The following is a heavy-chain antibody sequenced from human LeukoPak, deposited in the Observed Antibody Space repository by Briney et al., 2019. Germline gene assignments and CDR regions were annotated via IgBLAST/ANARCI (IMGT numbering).Heavy chain of an antibody. CDR2: INPNRGGT. CDR3: ARGDYCSSTSCYGSDYYYYGMDV. CDR1: GYTFTGYY. Sequence: ASVKVSCKASGYTFTGYYMHWVRQAPGQGLEWMGWINPNRGGTNYAQKFQGRVTMTRDTSISTAYMELSRLRSDDTAVYYCARGDYCSSTSCYGSDYYYYGMDVWGQGTTVTVSS. J-gene: IGHJ6*02. D-gene: IGHD2-2*01. V-gene: IGHV1-2*02.